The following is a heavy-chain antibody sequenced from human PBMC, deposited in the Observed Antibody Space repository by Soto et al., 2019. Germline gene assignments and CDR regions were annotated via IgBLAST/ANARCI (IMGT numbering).Heavy chain of an antibody. Sequence: SETLSLTCAVSGYSISSGYYLGWIRQTPGKGLEWIASIYHSGSTYYNPSLKSRVTISVDTSKNQFSLKLTSVTAADTAVYYCARGAATVTPGWFDPWGQGIMVT. V-gene: IGHV4-38-2*01. CDR3: ARGAATVTPGWFDP. CDR1: GYSISSGYY. D-gene: IGHD4-17*01. CDR2: IYHSGST. J-gene: IGHJ5*02.